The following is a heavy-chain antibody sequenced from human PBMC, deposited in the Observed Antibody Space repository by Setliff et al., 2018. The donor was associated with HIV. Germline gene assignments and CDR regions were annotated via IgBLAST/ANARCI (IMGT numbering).Heavy chain of an antibody. CDR1: GGSISSSSHH. CDR2: IYYSGNS. Sequence: SETLSLTCTVSGGSISSSSHHWSWIRQTPGKGLEWIGSIYYSGNSYYNPSLQSRVTISVDTSKNQFSLKLSSVSAADTAVYYCARVSRLHPFDPWGQGVLVTVYS. CDR3: ARVSRLHPFDP. V-gene: IGHV4-39*01. J-gene: IGHJ5*02. D-gene: IGHD2-15*01.